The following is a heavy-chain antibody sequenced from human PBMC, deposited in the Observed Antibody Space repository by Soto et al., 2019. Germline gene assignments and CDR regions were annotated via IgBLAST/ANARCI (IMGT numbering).Heavy chain of an antibody. Sequence: SETLSLTCTVSGGSISSSSYYWGWIRQPPGRGLEWIGSVYYRGTTYYNPSLKSRVTISVDTSKNQFSLKLSSVTAADTAVYYCARYPSTSWSYYFNYWGHGILVTVSS. D-gene: IGHD6-13*01. V-gene: IGHV4-39*01. J-gene: IGHJ4*01. CDR1: GGSISSSSYY. CDR3: ARYPSTSWSYYFNY. CDR2: VYYRGTT.